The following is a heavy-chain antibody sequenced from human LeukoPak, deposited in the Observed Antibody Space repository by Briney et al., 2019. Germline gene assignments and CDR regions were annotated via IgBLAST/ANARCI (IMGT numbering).Heavy chain of an antibody. CDR2: IYYSGST. J-gene: IGHJ4*02. CDR1: GGSISSSSYY. Sequence: SETLSLTCTVSGGSISSSSYYWGWIRQPPGKGLEWIGSIYYSGSTYYNPSLKSRVTISVDTSKNQFSLKLSSVTAADTAVYYCARGQSGLDYWGQGTLVTVSS. CDR3: ARGQSGLDY. V-gene: IGHV4-39*01. D-gene: IGHD2-8*02.